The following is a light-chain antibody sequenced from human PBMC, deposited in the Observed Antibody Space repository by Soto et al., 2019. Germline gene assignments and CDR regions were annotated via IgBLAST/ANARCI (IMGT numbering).Light chain of an antibody. CDR1: QSINSD. V-gene: IGKV3-15*01. CDR2: GAS. CDR3: QQYNKWPPQYT. J-gene: IGKJ2*01. Sequence: EIVMTQSPVTLSVSPGERATLSCRASQSINSDLAWYQQKPGQAPRLLIYGASTRATDITARISGSGSGTDFTLTISSLQSEDFAVYYCQQYNKWPPQYTFGQGTKLEIK.